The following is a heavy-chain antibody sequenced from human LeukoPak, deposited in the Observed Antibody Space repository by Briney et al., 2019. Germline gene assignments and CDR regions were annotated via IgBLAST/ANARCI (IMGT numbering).Heavy chain of an antibody. D-gene: IGHD2-2*01. CDR2: MNPNSGNT. CDR1: GYTFTRYD. CDR3: ARGLAVVVPAAIHWFDP. Sequence: ASVKVSCKTSGYTFTRYDINWVRQATGQGLEWMGWMNPNSGNTGYAQKFQGRVTITRNTSISTAYMELSSLRSEDTAVYYCARGLAVVVPAAIHWFDPWGQGTLVTVS. J-gene: IGHJ5*02. V-gene: IGHV1-8*03.